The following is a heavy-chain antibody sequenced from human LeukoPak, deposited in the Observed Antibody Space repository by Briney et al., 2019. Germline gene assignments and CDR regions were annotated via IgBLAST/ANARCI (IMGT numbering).Heavy chain of an antibody. Sequence: SVKVSCKASRGTFSSYAISWVRQAPGQGLEWMGGIIPIFGTANYAQKFQGRVTITADKSTSTAYMELSRMRSEDTGVYCARHLEAYYYGSGGKQKFDYWGQGTLVTVSS. CDR1: RGTFSSYA. V-gene: IGHV1-69*06. D-gene: IGHD3-10*01. J-gene: IGHJ4*02. CDR3: ARHLEAYYYGSGGKQKFDY. CDR2: IIPIFGTA.